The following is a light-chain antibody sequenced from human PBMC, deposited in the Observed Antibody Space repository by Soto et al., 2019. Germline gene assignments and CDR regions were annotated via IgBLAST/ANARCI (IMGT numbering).Light chain of an antibody. J-gene: IGLJ2*01. Sequence: QSVLTQPPSASGTPGQRVTISCSGSSSNIESNYVYWYQQLPGTAPRLLIYRNNQRPSGVPDRFSGSKSGTSASLAISALRSEDEADYYCTVWDDSLRGPLFGGGTQLTVL. CDR1: SSNIESNY. CDR3: TVWDDSLRGPL. CDR2: RNN. V-gene: IGLV1-47*01.